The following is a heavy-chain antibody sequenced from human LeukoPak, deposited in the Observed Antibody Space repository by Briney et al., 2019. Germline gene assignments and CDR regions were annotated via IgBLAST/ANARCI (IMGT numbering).Heavy chain of an antibody. CDR2: ISSSSSYI. V-gene: IGHV3-21*01. J-gene: IGHJ3*02. Sequence: GGSLRLSCAASGFTFSNAWMSWVRQAPGKGLEWVSSISSSSSYIYYADSVKGRFTISRDNAKNSLYLQMNSLRAEDTAVYYCARDSYTGDAFDIWGQGTMVTVSS. CDR1: GFTFSNAW. CDR3: ARDSYTGDAFDI. D-gene: IGHD2-2*02.